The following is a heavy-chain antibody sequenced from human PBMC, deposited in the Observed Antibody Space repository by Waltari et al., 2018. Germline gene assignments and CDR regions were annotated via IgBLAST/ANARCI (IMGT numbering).Heavy chain of an antibody. CDR2: ISSSGSTI. CDR3: ARGPQEMGATEFDY. J-gene: IGHJ4*02. V-gene: IGHV3-48*03. D-gene: IGHD1-26*01. CDR1: GFTFSSSE. Sequence: EVQLVESGGGLVQPGGSLRLSCSASGFTFSSSEMNWVRQAPGKGLEWISYISSSGSTIYYADSVKGRFTISRDNAKNSLYLQMNSLRAEDTAVYYCARGPQEMGATEFDYWGQGTLVTVSS.